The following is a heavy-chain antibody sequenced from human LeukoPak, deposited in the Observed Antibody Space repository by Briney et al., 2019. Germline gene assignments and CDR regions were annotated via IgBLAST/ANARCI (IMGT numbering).Heavy chain of an antibody. Sequence: SVKVPCKASGGTFSSYAISWVRQAPGQGLEWMGRIIPIFGTANYAQKFQGRVTITTDESTSTAYMELSSLRSEDTAVYYCARGAILGYCSSTSCYRHNWFDPWGQGTLVTVSS. CDR3: ARGAILGYCSSTSCYRHNWFDP. CDR2: IIPIFGTA. J-gene: IGHJ5*02. V-gene: IGHV1-69*05. D-gene: IGHD2-2*01. CDR1: GGTFSSYA.